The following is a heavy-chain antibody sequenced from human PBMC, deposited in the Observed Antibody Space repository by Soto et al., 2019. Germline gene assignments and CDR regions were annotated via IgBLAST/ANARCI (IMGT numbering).Heavy chain of an antibody. D-gene: IGHD3-22*01. CDR3: ARSHAPYYYDTTGFFFGLDV. V-gene: IGHV3-30-3*01. Sequence: QVRLVESGGGVVQPGRSLRLSCAASGFTFSNYAMHWVRQAPGKGLEWVAVMSFDETKKYHAASVEGRFTISRDNSQNTLDLQMNSLSAEDTALYYCARSHAPYYYDTTGFFFGLDVWGHGTTVVVSS. J-gene: IGHJ6*02. CDR2: MSFDETKK. CDR1: GFTFSNYA.